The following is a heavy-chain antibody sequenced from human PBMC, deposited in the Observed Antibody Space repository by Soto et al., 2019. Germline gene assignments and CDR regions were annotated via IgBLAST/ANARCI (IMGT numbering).Heavy chain of an antibody. CDR1: GFTFSSYA. V-gene: IGHV3-30-3*01. Sequence: GGSLRLSCAASGFTFSSYAMHWVRQAPGKGLEWVAVISYDGSNKYYADSVKGRFTISRDNSKNTLYLQMNSLRAEDTAVYYCARVSGDYSSYAYYYYYGMDVWGQGTTVTVSS. D-gene: IGHD2-21*02. J-gene: IGHJ6*02. CDR2: ISYDGSNK. CDR3: ARVSGDYSSYAYYYYYGMDV.